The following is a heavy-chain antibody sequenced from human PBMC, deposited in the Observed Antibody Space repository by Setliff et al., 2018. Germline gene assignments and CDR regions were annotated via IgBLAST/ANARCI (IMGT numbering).Heavy chain of an antibody. CDR2: ISGSGGSR. CDR3: AKGQGQYYDSSGYYGRVLDY. J-gene: IGHJ4*02. CDR1: GFTFSSYA. D-gene: IGHD3-22*01. V-gene: IGHV3-23*01. Sequence: PGGSLRLSCAASGFTFSSYAMSWVRQAPGKGLEWVSGISGSGGSRYYADSVKGRFTISRDNSKNTLFLEMNSLRTEDTAVYYCAKGQGQYYDSSGYYGRVLDYWGQGTLVTVSS.